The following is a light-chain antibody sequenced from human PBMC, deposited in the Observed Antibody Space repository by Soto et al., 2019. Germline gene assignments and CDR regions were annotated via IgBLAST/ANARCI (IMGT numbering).Light chain of an antibody. CDR3: QKYNSAPWT. Sequence: DIQMTQSPSSLSASVGDRVTITCRSSQGISNYLAWYQQKPGKVPKLLIYAASTLQSGVPSRFSGSGSGTDCTLTIRSLQPEDVATYFCQKYNSAPWTFGQGTKVEI. V-gene: IGKV1-27*01. CDR2: AAS. J-gene: IGKJ1*01. CDR1: QGISNY.